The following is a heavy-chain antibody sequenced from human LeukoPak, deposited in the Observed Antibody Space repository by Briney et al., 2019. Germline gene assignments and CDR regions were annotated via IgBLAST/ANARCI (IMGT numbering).Heavy chain of an antibody. D-gene: IGHD5-18*01. J-gene: IGHJ5*02. CDR2: IYTSGST. CDR3: ARVEYSYGIAWFDP. CDR1: GGFISSYY. Sequence: SETLSLTCTVSGGFISSYYWSWIRQPAGKGLEWIGRIYTSGSTNYNPSLKSRVTMSVDTSKNQFSLKLSSVTAADTAVYYCARVEYSYGIAWFDPWGQGTLVTVSS. V-gene: IGHV4-4*07.